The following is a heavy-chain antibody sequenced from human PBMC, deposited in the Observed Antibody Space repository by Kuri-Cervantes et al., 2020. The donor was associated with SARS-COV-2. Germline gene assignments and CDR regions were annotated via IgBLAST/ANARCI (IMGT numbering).Heavy chain of an antibody. D-gene: IGHD3-3*01. CDR1: GGSISSSSYY. V-gene: IGHV4-39*01. J-gene: IGHJ5*02. CDR3: VRHLVTIFFGSRCRFDP. CDR2: IYYSGST. Sequence: SETLSLTCTVSGGSISSSSYYWGWIRQPPGKGLEWIGSIYYSGSTYYNPSLKSRVTISVDTSKNQFSLKLSSVTAADTAVYYCVRHLVTIFFGSRCRFDPWGQGTLVTDSS.